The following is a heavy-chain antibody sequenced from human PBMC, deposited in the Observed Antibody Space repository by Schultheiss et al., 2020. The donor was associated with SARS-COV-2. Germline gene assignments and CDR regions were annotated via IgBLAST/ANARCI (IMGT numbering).Heavy chain of an antibody. CDR1: GFTFSNAW. CDR3: TTGLRDYDFWSGYYPMDY. D-gene: IGHD3-3*01. Sequence: GGSLRLSCAASGFTFSNAWMSWVRQAPGKGLEWVGRIKSKTDGGTTDYAAPVKGRFTISRDDSKNTLYLQMNSLKTEDTAVYYCTTGLRDYDFWSGYYPMDYWGQGTLVTGSS. V-gene: IGHV3-15*01. J-gene: IGHJ4*02. CDR2: IKSKTDGGTT.